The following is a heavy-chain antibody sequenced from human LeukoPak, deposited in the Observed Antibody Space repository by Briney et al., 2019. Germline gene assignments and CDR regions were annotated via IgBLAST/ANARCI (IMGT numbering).Heavy chain of an antibody. CDR3: ARGQDGEAFDM. CDR1: GGTFSSYA. J-gene: IGHJ3*02. Sequence: ASVKVSCKASGGTFSSYAISWVRQAPGQGPEWMGGIIPIFGTANYAQKFQGRVTITADESTSTAYMELSSLRSEDAAVYYCARGQDGEAFDMWGQGTMVSVSS. V-gene: IGHV1-69*13. CDR2: IIPIFGTA. D-gene: IGHD3-10*01.